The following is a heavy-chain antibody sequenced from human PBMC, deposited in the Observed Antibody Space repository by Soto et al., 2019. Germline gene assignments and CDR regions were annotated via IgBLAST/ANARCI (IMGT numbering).Heavy chain of an antibody. CDR2: ISSSSSYI. CDR1: GFTFSSYS. D-gene: IGHD1-26*01. V-gene: IGHV3-21*01. CDR3: ARDIVGATRPKY. Sequence: EVQLVESGGGLVKPGGSLRLSCAASGFTFSSYSMKWVRQAPGKGLEWVSSISSSSSYIYYADSVKGRFTISIDNAKNSLYLQMNSLRAEDTAVYYCARDIVGATRPKYWGQGTLVTVSS. J-gene: IGHJ4*02.